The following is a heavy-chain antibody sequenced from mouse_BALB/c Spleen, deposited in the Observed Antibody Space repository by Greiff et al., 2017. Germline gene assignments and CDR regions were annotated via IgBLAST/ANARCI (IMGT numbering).Heavy chain of an antibody. Sequence: QVQLKESGPGLVAPSQSLSITCTVSGFSLTSYGVHWVRQPPGKGLEWLGVIWAGGSTNYNSALMSRLSISKDNSKSQVFLKMNSLQTDDTAMYYCARENCVSSYRLDYWGQGTTLTVSS. CDR1: GFSLTSYG. J-gene: IGHJ2*01. CDR3: ARENCVSSYRLDY. CDR2: IWAGGST. D-gene: IGHD1-1*01. V-gene: IGHV2-9*02.